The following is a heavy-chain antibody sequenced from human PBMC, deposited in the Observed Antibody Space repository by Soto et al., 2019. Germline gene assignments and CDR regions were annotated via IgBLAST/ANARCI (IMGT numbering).Heavy chain of an antibody. D-gene: IGHD3-10*01. V-gene: IGHV4-34*01. CDR3: ARGRELNMVRGNIKMNYYMDV. Sequence: SETLSLTCAVYGGSFSGYYWSWIRQPPGKGLEWIGEINHSGSTNYNPSLKSRVTISVDTSKNQFSLKLSSVTAADTAVYYCARGRELNMVRGNIKMNYYMDVWGKGTTVTVSS. J-gene: IGHJ6*03. CDR2: INHSGST. CDR1: GGSFSGYY.